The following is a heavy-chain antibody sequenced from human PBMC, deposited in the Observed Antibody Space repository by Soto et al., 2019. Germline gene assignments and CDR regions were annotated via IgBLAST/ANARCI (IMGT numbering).Heavy chain of an antibody. CDR2: ISAYNGNT. D-gene: IGHD3-22*01. CDR3: ASVHYYDSSGYYGAFDI. J-gene: IGHJ3*02. V-gene: IGHV1-18*01. CDR1: GYTFTSYG. Sequence: QVQLVQSGAEVKKPGASVKVSCKASGYTFTSYGISWVRQAPGQGLEWMGWISAYNGNTNYAQKLQGRVTMTTDTSTSTAYMELRSLRSDDTAVYYCASVHYYDSSGYYGAFDIWGKGTMVTVSS.